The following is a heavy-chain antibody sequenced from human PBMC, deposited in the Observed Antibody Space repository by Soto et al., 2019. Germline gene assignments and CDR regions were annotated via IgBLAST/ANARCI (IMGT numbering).Heavy chain of an antibody. V-gene: IGHV4-31*03. CDR1: GGSINSGGYY. J-gene: IGHJ4*02. Sequence: QVQLQESGPGLVKPSQTLSLICTVSGGSINSGGYYWSWIRQHPGKGLEWIGYIYYSGSTYYNPFLRRRVTTSAGASENQFSLQLRSVNAADTAVYFCARAYSNSGSSSSWVFDSWGQGTLVNVSS. D-gene: IGHD6-13*01. CDR2: IYYSGST. CDR3: ARAYSNSGSSSSWVFDS.